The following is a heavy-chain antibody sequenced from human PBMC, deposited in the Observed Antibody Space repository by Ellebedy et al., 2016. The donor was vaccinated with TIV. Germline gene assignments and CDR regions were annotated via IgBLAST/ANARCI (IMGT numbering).Heavy chain of an antibody. CDR3: TRGSSEGRAFDY. CDR2: INAANSKT. CDR1: GYTFTRYA. J-gene: IGHJ4*02. D-gene: IGHD3-10*01. Sequence: AASVKVSCKTSGYTFTRYAIHSARQAPGQRLEWTGWINAANSKTKYSEKLQGRVTITGDTPASTAYMELSSLTSEDTAVYYCTRGSSEGRAFDYWGQGTLVTVSS. V-gene: IGHV1-3*01.